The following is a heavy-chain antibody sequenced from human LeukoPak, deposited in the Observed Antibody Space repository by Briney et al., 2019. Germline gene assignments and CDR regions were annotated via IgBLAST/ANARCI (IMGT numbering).Heavy chain of an antibody. CDR1: GGSISTYY. V-gene: IGHV4-59*01. D-gene: IGHD3-22*01. Sequence: SETLSLTCTVSGGSISTYYWNWIRQPPGKGLEWIGNIDYSGATNSNSSLESRVTISLDTSKNQLSLKLSSVTAADTAVYYCARAPSMILPYYFDYWGQGTLVTVSS. CDR2: IDYSGAT. J-gene: IGHJ4*02. CDR3: ARAPSMILPYYFDY.